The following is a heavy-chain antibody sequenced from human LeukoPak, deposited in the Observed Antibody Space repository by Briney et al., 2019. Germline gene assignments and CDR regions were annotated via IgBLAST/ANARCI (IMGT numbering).Heavy chain of an antibody. J-gene: IGHJ4*02. D-gene: IGHD3-3*01. CDR3: AKVNWCGATCADA. V-gene: IGHV3-23*01. CDR2: ISGNGYIT. Sequence: GGSLRLSCAASGFTFSSYAMSWVRQAPGKGLEWVSGISGNGYITHYADSVKGRFTISRDNSKNTLSLQMNSLRAEDTAVYYCAKVNWCGATCADAWGQGTLVTVSS. CDR1: GFTFSSYA.